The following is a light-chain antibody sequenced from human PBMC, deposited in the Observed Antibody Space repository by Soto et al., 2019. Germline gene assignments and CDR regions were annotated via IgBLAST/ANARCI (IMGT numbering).Light chain of an antibody. CDR1: SSDVGGY. Sequence: QSALTQPASVSGSPGQSITISCTGTSSDVGGYVFWYQQHPGKAPKLMIYDVSNRPSGVSNRFSGSKSGNTASLTISGLQAEDEADYYCSSYSNTLRVFGGGTKLTVL. CDR3: SSYSNTLRV. V-gene: IGLV2-14*01. J-gene: IGLJ2*01. CDR2: DVS.